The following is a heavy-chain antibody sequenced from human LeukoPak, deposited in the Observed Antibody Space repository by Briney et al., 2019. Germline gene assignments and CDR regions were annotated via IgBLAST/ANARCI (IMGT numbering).Heavy chain of an antibody. CDR1: GGSISSYY. CDR2: ISYSGST. CDR3: ARVRKGSGWYGLALDY. J-gene: IGHJ4*02. D-gene: IGHD6-19*01. Sequence: PSETLSLTCTVSGGSISSYYWSWIRQPPGKGLEWIGYISYSGSTNYNPSLKSRVTISVDTSKNQFSLKLSSVTAADTAVYYCARVRKGSGWYGLALDYWGQGTLVTVSS. V-gene: IGHV4-59*12.